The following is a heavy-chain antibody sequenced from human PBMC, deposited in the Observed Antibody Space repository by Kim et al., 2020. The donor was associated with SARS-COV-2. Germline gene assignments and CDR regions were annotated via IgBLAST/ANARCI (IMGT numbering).Heavy chain of an antibody. V-gene: IGHV4-59*08. CDR2: VHYSGST. J-gene: IGHJ6*01. Sequence: SETLSLTCSVTGVSISPYYWNWVRQPPGKGLEWIGTVHYSGSTTYNPSLKSRVTISLETSKGQFSLKLTSVTAADTAKDFCARRSEGQMIIYSYYGLDV. D-gene: IGHD3-16*01. CDR1: GVSISPYY. CDR3: ARRSEGQMIIYSYYGLDV.